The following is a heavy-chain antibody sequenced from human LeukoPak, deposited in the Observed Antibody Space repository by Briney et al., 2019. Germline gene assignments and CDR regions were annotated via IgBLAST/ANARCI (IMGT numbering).Heavy chain of an antibody. CDR1: GYTFTSYT. CDR2: INTNTGNP. Sequence: ASVTVSCKASGYTFTSYTMNWVRQAPGQGLEWMGWINTNTGNPTYGQGFTGRFVFSLDTSVSTAYLQISSLKAEDTAVYYCARAHPGYSYGPPFIDYWGQGTLVTVSS. CDR3: ARAHPGYSYGPPFIDY. V-gene: IGHV7-4-1*02. D-gene: IGHD5-18*01. J-gene: IGHJ4*02.